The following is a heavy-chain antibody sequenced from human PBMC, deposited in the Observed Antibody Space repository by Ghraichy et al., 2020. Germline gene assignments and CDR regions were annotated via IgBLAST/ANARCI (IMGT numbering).Heavy chain of an antibody. Sequence: GGSLRLSCTASGFTFSYNGMHWVRKAPGKGLEWVAAIQSDGSKKCYEDALKGRFTISRDDSKTTLYLQMNSLRAEDTGVYYCARDASPPGPFYFDYWGQGTLSIVSS. CDR3: ARDASPPGPFYFDY. CDR1: GFTFSYNG. J-gene: IGHJ4*02. V-gene: IGHV3-33*01. CDR2: IQSDGSKK. D-gene: IGHD1-14*01.